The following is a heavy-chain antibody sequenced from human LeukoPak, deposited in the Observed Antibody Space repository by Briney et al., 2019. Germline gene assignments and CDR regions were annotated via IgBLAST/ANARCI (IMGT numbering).Heavy chain of an antibody. CDR1: GGSISSYY. CDR2: IYYSGSI. CDR3: AKTVAGYWYFDL. Sequence: SETLSLTCTVSGGSISSYYWSWIRQPPGKGLEWIGYIYYSGSINYNPSLKSRITISVDTSKNQFSLKLNSVTAADTAVYYCAKTVAGYWYFDLWGRGTLVTVSS. D-gene: IGHD6-19*01. V-gene: IGHV4-59*08. J-gene: IGHJ2*01.